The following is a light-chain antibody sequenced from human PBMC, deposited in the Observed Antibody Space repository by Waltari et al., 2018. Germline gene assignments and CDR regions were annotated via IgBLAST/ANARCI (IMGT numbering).Light chain of an antibody. CDR2: DVN. Sequence: QSALTQPRSVSGSPGPPVTISCTGPSSDVGGYNYVSWYQHHPGKGPKLMIYDVNARPSGVPVRFSGSKSGNTASLTISGLQAEDEADYYCCSYAGSNTLEVFGGGTKLTVL. CDR1: SSDVGGYNY. J-gene: IGLJ2*01. V-gene: IGLV2-11*01. CDR3: CSYAGSNTLEV.